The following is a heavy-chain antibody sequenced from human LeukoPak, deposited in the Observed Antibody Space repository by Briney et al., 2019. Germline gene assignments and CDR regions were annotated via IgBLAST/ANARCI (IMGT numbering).Heavy chain of an antibody. CDR1: GGSVSDYY. CDR2: IHYSGTT. CDR3: ARTPRSNWFDP. J-gene: IGHJ5*02. Sequence: SETLSLTCTVSGGSVSDYYWSWLRQPPGEGLEWIESIHYSGTTNYNPSLKRRVTISVDTSKNQFSLKLSSVTAADTAVYYCARTPRSNWFDPWGQGTLVTVSS. V-gene: IGHV4-59*02.